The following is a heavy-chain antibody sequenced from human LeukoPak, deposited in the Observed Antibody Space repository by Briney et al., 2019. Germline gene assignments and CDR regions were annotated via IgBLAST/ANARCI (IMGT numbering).Heavy chain of an antibody. Sequence: ASVKVSCKASGYTFTGYYMHWVRQAPGQGLEWMGWVSTYNGKTKYTQKVQGRVTMTTDTSTSTVYMDLWSLRSDDTAVYYCARQLTHYSDTGVYSDFWGQGTLVTVSS. D-gene: IGHD3-22*01. J-gene: IGHJ4*02. V-gene: IGHV1-18*04. CDR1: GYTFTGYY. CDR3: ARQLTHYSDTGVYSDF. CDR2: VSTYNGKT.